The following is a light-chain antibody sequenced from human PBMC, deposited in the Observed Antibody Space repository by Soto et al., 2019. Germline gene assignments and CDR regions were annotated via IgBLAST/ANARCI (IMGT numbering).Light chain of an antibody. CDR3: QQYDNFPRAIN. Sequence: DIQRTHSPYSLSASGGDRVTIACQASQDISNYLHWYQQKPGKAPKLLIYDASNLETGVPSRFSGSGSGTDFSFTISSLQPEDIATYYCQQYDNFPRAINFGQGTRLEIK. CDR1: QDISNY. V-gene: IGKV1-33*01. CDR2: DAS. J-gene: IGKJ5*01.